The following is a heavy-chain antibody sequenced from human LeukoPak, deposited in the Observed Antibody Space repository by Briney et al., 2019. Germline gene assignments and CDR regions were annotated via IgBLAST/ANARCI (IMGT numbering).Heavy chain of an antibody. V-gene: IGHV2-5*01. J-gene: IGHJ5*02. D-gene: IGHD3-9*01. CDR3: AHRDYDILTGYYKNNWFDP. CDR2: DDK. Sequence: DDKRYSPSLKSRLTITKDTSKNQVVLTMTNMDPVDTATYYCAHRDYDILTGYYKNNWFDPWGQGTLVTVSS.